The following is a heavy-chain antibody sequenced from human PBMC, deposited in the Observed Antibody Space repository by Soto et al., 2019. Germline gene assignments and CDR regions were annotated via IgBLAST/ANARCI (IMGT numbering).Heavy chain of an antibody. CDR3: ARGQYDFRSGSYYYAMEV. CDR1: GGSVSSESHY. CDR2: IYYTGST. J-gene: IGHJ6*02. D-gene: IGHD3-3*01. Sequence: SETLSLTCTVSGGSVSSESHYWSWIRQTPGKGLEWIGYIYYTGSTNYNPSLKGRVTMSVDTSRDQVSLRLRSVTRADTAAYYCARGQYDFRSGSYYYAMEVWGQGTKVTVSS. V-gene: IGHV4-61*01.